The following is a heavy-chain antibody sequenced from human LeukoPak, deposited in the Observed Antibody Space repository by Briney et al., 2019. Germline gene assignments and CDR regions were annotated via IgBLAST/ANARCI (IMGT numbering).Heavy chain of an antibody. D-gene: IGHD1-20*01. V-gene: IGHV4-31*03. Sequence: SETLSLTCTVSGGSISSGGYYWSWIRQHPGKGLEWIGYIYYSGSTYYNPSLKSRVTISVDTSKNQFSLKLSSVTAADTAGYYCARVREITGMEAGGYFDYWGQGTLVTVSS. CDR1: GGSISSGGYY. CDR3: ARVREITGMEAGGYFDY. J-gene: IGHJ4*02. CDR2: IYYSGST.